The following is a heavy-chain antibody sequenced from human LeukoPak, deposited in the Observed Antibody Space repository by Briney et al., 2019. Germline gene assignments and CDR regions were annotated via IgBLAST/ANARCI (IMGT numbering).Heavy chain of an antibody. Sequence: GGSLRLSCAASEFTFSSYAMHWVRQAPGKGLEYVSAISSNGGSTYYANSVKGRFTISRDNSKNTLYLQMGSLRAEDMAVYYCARGGPLGSGYSYVWGQGTLVIVSS. CDR2: ISSNGGST. V-gene: IGHV3-64*01. J-gene: IGHJ4*02. D-gene: IGHD5-18*01. CDR1: EFTFSSYA. CDR3: ARGGPLGSGYSYV.